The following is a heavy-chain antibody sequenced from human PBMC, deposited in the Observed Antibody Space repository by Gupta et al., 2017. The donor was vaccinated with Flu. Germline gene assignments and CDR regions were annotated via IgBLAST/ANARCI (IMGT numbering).Heavy chain of an antibody. J-gene: IGHJ5*02. V-gene: IGHV4-39*01. CDR1: GGSISDRKYY. Sequence: QLHLRESGPGLVKPSETLSLTCTVSGGSISDRKYYWGWIRQPPGKGLEWIGSVYYTGSTYYNPSLGSRVTISGDTSNSQFSLKLSSVTAADTAVYFCARHVPLNWHPPDWFDPWGQGTLVTVSS. CDR2: VYYTGST. CDR3: ARHVPLNWHPPDWFDP.